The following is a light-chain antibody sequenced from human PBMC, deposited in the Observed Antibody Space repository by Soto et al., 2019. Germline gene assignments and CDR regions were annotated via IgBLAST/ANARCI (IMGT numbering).Light chain of an antibody. CDR1: QSISSW. CDR2: KAS. J-gene: IGKJ4*01. Sequence: DIQMTQSPSTLSASVGDRVTITCRASQSISSWLAWYQQKPGKAPKLLIYKASSLESGVPSRFSGSGSVTEFPLSISSLQPDDFATYYCQQYNSYPLTFGGGTKVEIK. CDR3: QQYNSYPLT. V-gene: IGKV1-5*03.